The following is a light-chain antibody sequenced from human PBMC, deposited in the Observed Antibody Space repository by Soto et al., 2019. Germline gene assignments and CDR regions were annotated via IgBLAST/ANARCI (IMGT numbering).Light chain of an antibody. J-gene: IGKJ2*01. CDR3: QQYVSSPT. Sequence: EIVLTQSPGTLSLSPGERATLSCRASQSVRSTYLAWYQQKLGQAPRLVIYDGDSRATGIPDRFSGSGSGTDFTLTISRLEPEDFAVYYCQQYVSSPTFGQGTKLEI. V-gene: IGKV3-20*01. CDR2: DGD. CDR1: QSVRSTY.